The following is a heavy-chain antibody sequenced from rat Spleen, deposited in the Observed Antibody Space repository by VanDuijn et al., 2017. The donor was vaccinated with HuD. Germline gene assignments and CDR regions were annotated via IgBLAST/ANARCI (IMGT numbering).Heavy chain of an antibody. CDR3: RAEAAISTPYVMDA. J-gene: IGHJ4*01. CDR1: GFSLTDYS. CDR2: MWSGGST. V-gene: IGHV2S63*01. Sequence: VQLKESGPGLVQPSQTLSLTCTVSGFSLTDYSVHWVRQPPGKGLEWMGVMWSGGSTAYNSALKSRLSISRDTSKSQVFLKMNSVQTEDTAIYYCRAEAAISTPYVMDAWGQGASVTVSS. D-gene: IGHD1-2*01.